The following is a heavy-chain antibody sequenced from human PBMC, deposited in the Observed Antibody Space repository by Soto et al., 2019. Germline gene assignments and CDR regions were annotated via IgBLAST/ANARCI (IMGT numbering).Heavy chain of an antibody. J-gene: IGHJ6*03. V-gene: IGHV4-59*01. CDR1: GYSISSYY. Sequence: SETLSLTCTVSGYSISSYYWSWIRQPPGKGLEWIGYIYYSGSTNYNPSLKSRVTISVDTSNNQFSLELSCLTTADTAVYYCARAADYYYYMEVWGKGTTVTVS. CDR2: IYYSGST. D-gene: IGHD6-19*01. CDR3: ARAADYYYYMEV.